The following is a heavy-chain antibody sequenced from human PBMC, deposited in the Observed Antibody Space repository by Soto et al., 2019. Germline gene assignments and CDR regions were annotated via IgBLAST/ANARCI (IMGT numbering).Heavy chain of an antibody. J-gene: IGHJ6*02. Sequence: PSETLSLTCTVAGRSISSGGYYWSWTRQHPGRGLEWIGYIYYSGSIYYNPSLKSRVTISVDTSKNQFSLDLSSVTAADTAVYYCARVGYCSGGSCYGYYYYGMDVWGQGTTVTVSS. CDR2: IYYSGSI. CDR3: ARVGYCSGGSCYGYYYYGMDV. CDR1: GRSISSGGYY. D-gene: IGHD2-15*01. V-gene: IGHV4-31*03.